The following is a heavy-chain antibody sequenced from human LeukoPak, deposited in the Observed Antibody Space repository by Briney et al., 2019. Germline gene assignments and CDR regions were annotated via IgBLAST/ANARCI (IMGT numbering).Heavy chain of an antibody. V-gene: IGHV1-69*04. CDR1: GYTFTSYD. D-gene: IGHD3-9*01. Sequence: GASVKVSCKASGYTFTSYDISWVRQAPGQGLEWMERIIPILGIANYAQKFQGRVTITADKSTSTAYMELSSLRSEDTAVYYCARDRVGRYFDWLEPSDYWGQGTLVTVSS. CDR2: IIPILGIA. J-gene: IGHJ4*02. CDR3: ARDRVGRYFDWLEPSDY.